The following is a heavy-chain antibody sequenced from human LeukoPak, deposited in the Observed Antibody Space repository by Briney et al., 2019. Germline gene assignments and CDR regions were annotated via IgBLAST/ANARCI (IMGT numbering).Heavy chain of an antibody. CDR3: ARRSGRIGAFDI. V-gene: IGHV4-59*01. D-gene: IGHD2-15*01. CDR2: IYYSGSA. CDR1: GGSISSYY. J-gene: IGHJ3*02. Sequence: SETLSLTCTVSGGSISSYYWSWIRQPPGKGLGWIGYIYYSGSANYNPSLKSRVTISVDTSKNQFSLKLSSVTAADTAVYYCARRSGRIGAFDIWGQGTMVTVSS.